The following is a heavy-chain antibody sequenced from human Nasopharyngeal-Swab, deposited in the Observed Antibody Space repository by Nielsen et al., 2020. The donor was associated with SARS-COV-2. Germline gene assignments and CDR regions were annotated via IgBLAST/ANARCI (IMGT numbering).Heavy chain of an antibody. J-gene: IGHJ3*02. CDR3: ASPKTFYGGNTGVDRAFDI. CDR2: ISYDGSNK. Sequence: WIRQPTGKGLEWGAVISYDGSNKYYADSVKGRFTISRDNSKNTLYLQMNSLRAEDTAVYYCASPKTFYGGNTGVDRAFDIWGQGTMVTVSS. D-gene: IGHD4-23*01. V-gene: IGHV3-30-3*01.